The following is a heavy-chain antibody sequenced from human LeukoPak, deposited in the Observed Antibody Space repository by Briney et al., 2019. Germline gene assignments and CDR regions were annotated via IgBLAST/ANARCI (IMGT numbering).Heavy chain of an antibody. V-gene: IGHV3-48*03. CDR2: ISRSGSTI. Sequence: GGSLRLSCAASGFTFSSYEMNWVRQAPGKGLEWVSYISRSGSTIYYADSVKGRFTISRDNAKNSLYLQMNSLRAEDTAVYYCARELLYSSSWHNWFDPWGQGTLVTVSS. D-gene: IGHD6-13*01. CDR3: ARELLYSSSWHNWFDP. CDR1: GFTFSSYE. J-gene: IGHJ5*02.